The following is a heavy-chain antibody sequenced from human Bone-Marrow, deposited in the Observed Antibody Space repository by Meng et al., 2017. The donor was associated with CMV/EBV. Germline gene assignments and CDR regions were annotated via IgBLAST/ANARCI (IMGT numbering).Heavy chain of an antibody. V-gene: IGHV3-9*01. CDR2: ISWDSGTI. CDR3: ARDNSHCSSTSCWGGAYGMDV. CDR1: GFTFGDYA. J-gene: IGHJ6*02. D-gene: IGHD2-2*01. Sequence: SLKISCAASGFTFGDYAMHWVRQLPGKGLEWVSGISWDSGTIDYADSVKGRFTISRDNSKNTLYLQMNSLRAEDTAVYYCARDNSHCSSTSCWGGAYGMDVWGQGTTVTVSS.